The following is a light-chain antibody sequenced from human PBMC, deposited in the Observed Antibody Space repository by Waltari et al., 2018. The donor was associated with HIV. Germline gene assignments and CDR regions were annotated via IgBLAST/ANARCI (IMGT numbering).Light chain of an antibody. CDR2: EVT. CDR3: SSWTTSTTRV. V-gene: IGLV2-14*03. Sequence: QSALSQPAPVSGSLGQSITSPCTGTNEDVGAYNNDSWYQQHPGKAPKLIIYEVTNRPSGISARFSGSKSGNTASLTISGLQAEDEADYHCSSWTTSTTRVFGGGTKVTVL. J-gene: IGLJ3*02. CDR1: NEDVGAYNN.